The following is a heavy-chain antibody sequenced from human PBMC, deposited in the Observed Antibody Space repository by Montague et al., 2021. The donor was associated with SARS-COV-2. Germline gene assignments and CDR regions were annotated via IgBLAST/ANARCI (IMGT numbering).Heavy chain of an antibody. CDR2: IDDSGST. D-gene: IGHD3-3*01. CDR1: GGSISSSSCY. Sequence: SETLSLTCAVSGGSISSSSCYWVWIRQPPGKGLEWIGSIDDSGSTYSXPSVEIRVTISVDTSKNQFSLKLISATAADTAVYYCARQGMAGIAIYGVVIANYGKDVWGQGTMVTVSS. CDR3: ARQGMAGIAIYGVVIANYGKDV. J-gene: IGHJ6*02. V-gene: IGHV4-39*01.